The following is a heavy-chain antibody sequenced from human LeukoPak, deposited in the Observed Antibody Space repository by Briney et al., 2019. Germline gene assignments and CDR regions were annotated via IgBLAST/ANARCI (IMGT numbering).Heavy chain of an antibody. Sequence: GGSLRLSCEVSGLSFSSYGMSWVRQAPGTGMELVWSISGSGSSTYYEDSAQGRLTTISVNSKNTLFPQMNSLVAADATVYYCWKVDSGIVAAGSPYFVYWGQGGQVTVSS. CDR1: GLSFSSYG. V-gene: IGHV3-23*01. J-gene: IGHJ4*02. CDR3: WKVDSGIVAAGSPYFVY. D-gene: IGHD6-13*01. CDR2: ISGSGSST.